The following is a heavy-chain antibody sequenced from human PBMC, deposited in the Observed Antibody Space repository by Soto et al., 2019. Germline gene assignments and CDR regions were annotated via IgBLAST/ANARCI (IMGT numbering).Heavy chain of an antibody. CDR3: ARVSHRGYSYGYPDY. Sequence: GSLRLSCAASGFTFSSYAMHWVRQAPGKGLEWVAVISYDGSNKYYADSVKGRFTISRDNSKNTLYLQMNSLRAEDTAVYYCARVSHRGYSYGYPDYWGQGTLVTVSS. CDR1: GFTFSSYA. V-gene: IGHV3-30-3*01. D-gene: IGHD5-18*01. J-gene: IGHJ4*02. CDR2: ISYDGSNK.